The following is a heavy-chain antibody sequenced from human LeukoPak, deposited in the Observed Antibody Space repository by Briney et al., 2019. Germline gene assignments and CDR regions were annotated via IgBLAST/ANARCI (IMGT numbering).Heavy chain of an antibody. Sequence: GGSLRLACAASGFTFSSYAMSWVRQAPGKGLEWVSAISISGENTYYADSVKGRFTISRDNAKNSLYLQMNSLRAEDTAVYYCAREDNWFDPWGQGTLVTVSS. CDR3: AREDNWFDP. CDR1: GFTFSSYA. CDR2: ISISGENT. V-gene: IGHV3-23*01. J-gene: IGHJ5*02.